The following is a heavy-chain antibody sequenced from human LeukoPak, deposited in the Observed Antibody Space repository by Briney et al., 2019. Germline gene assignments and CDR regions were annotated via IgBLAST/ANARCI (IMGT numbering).Heavy chain of an antibody. J-gene: IGHJ6*02. V-gene: IGHV3-48*01. CDR2: ISSDSGTI. CDR1: GFTFSGYS. Sequence: GGSLRLSCAASGFTFSGYSMNWVRQAPGKGLEWVSYISSDSGTIYYADSVKGRFTISRDNAKSSLYLQMNSLRAEDTAVYYCAREQGWTTDYYGMDVWGQGTTVTVSS. CDR3: AREQGWTTDYYGMDV. D-gene: IGHD6-19*01.